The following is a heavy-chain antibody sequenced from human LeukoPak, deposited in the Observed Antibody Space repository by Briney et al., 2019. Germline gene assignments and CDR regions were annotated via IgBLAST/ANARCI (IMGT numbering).Heavy chain of an antibody. J-gene: IGHJ4*02. CDR2: MNPNSGNT. CDR1: GYTFTSYD. V-gene: IGHV1-8*01. CDR3: ARDGAISYYYDSSGYIPY. Sequence: ASVKVSCKASGYTFTSYDINWVRQATGQGLEWMGWMNPNSGNTGYAQKFQGRVTMTRNTSISTAYMELSSLRSEDTAVYYCARDGAISYYYDSSGYIPYWGQGTLVTVSS. D-gene: IGHD3-22*01.